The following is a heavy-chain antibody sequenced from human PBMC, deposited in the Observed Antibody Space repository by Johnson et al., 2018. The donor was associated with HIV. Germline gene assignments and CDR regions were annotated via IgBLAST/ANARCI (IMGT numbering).Heavy chain of an antibody. Sequence: VQLVESGGGLVQPGRSLRLSCAASGFTFDDYAMHWVRQAPGKGLEWVSGISWNSGSIGYADSVKGRFTISRDNAKNSLYLQMNSLRAEDTALYYCAKANGNGDAFDIWGQGTMVTVSS. D-gene: IGHD1-1*01. CDR1: GFTFDDYA. V-gene: IGHV3-9*01. CDR2: ISWNSGSI. J-gene: IGHJ3*02. CDR3: AKANGNGDAFDI.